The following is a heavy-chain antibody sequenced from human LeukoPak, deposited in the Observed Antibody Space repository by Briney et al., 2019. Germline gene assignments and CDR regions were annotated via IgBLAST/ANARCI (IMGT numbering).Heavy chain of an antibody. D-gene: IGHD3-3*01. V-gene: IGHV1-2*02. J-gene: IGHJ5*02. CDR2: IDPNSGGT. CDR1: GYTFTGYY. CDR3: AKSFTIFGNNWFDP. Sequence: GASVKVSCTASGYTFTGYYMHWVRQAPGQGLEWMGWIDPNSGGTNYAQKFQGRVTMTRDTSISTAYMELSRLRSDDTAVYYCAKSFTIFGNNWFDPWGQGTLVTVSS.